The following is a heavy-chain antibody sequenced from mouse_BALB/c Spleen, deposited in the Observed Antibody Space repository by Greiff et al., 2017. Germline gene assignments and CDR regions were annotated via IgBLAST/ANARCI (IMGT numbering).Heavy chain of an antibody. D-gene: IGHD1-1*01. J-gene: IGHJ4*01. CDR3: ATVYGSRNYAMDY. CDR2: INPYNGAT. V-gene: IGHV1-31*01. CDR1: GYSFTGYY. Sequence: VQLQQSGPELVKPGASVKVSCKASGYSFTGYYMHWVKQSHVKSLEWIGRINPYNGATSYNQNFKDKASLTVDKSSSTAYMELHSLTSEDSAVYYCATVYGSRNYAMDYWGQGTSVTVSS.